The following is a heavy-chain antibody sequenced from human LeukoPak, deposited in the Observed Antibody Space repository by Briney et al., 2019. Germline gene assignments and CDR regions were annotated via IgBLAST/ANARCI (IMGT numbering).Heavy chain of an antibody. J-gene: IGHJ6*03. CDR1: GGSISSRSYY. CDR2: IYYSWRT. CDR3: ASFYCSGGSCYQYYYYYYMDV. D-gene: IGHD2-15*01. Sequence: SETPSLTCTVFGGSISSRSYYWGWIRQPPGQGLEWFGIIYYSWRTYSNPSLRSRVTISVDTSKNQFSRKLSSVTAADTAVYYCASFYCSGGSCYQYYYYYYMDVWGKGTTVTISS. V-gene: IGHV4-39*01.